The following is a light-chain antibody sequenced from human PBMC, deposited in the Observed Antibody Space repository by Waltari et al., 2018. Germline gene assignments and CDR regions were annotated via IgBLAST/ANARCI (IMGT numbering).Light chain of an antibody. CDR2: GNS. Sequence: QSVLTQPPSASGAPGPRVTLSCTGSSSNLGAGSVVTSYQQLPGTAPKLLIYGNSNRPSGVPDRFSGSKSGTSASLAITGLQAEDEADYYCQSYDSSLSGYVFGGGTKLTVL. CDR3: QSYDSSLSGYV. CDR1: SSNLGAGSV. J-gene: IGLJ3*02. V-gene: IGLV1-40*01.